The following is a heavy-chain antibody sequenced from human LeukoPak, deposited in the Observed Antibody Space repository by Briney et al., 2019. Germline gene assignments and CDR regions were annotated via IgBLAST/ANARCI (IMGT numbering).Heavy chain of an antibody. J-gene: IGHJ4*02. D-gene: IGHD4-17*01. CDR2: IIPILGIA. Sequence: GASVKVSCKASGGTFSSYAISWVRQAPGQGLEWMGRIIPILGIANYAQKFQGRVTITADKSTSTAYMELSSLRSEDTAVCYCARGTYGDYEVHDYWGQGTLVTVSS. CDR1: GGTFSSYA. V-gene: IGHV1-69*04. CDR3: ARGTYGDYEVHDY.